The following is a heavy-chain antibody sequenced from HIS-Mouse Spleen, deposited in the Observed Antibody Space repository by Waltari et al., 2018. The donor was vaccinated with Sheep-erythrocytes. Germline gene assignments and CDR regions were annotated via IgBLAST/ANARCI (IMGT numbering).Heavy chain of an antibody. Sequence: EVQLVESGGGLVKPGGSLRLSCAASGFTFSNAWMSWVRQAPGKGLEWVGRMKSKTDVGTTDYAAPVKGRFTSSRDDSKNTLYLQMNSLKTEDTAVYYCTTIRDYWGQGTLVTVSS. CDR3: TTIRDY. CDR2: MKSKTDVGTT. CDR1: GFTFSNAW. V-gene: IGHV3-15*01. J-gene: IGHJ4*02.